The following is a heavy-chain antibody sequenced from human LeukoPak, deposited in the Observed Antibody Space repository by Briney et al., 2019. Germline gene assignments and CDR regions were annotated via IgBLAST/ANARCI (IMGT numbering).Heavy chain of an antibody. Sequence: SETLSLTCAVYGGSFSGYYWSWIRQPPGKGLEWIGEINHSGSTNYNPSLKSRVTISVDTSKNQFSLKLSSVTAADTAVYYRARLKGGYSGYDSRYYFDYWGQGTLVTVSS. J-gene: IGHJ4*02. CDR1: GGSFSGYY. CDR3: ARLKGGYSGYDSRYYFDY. D-gene: IGHD5-12*01. V-gene: IGHV4-34*01. CDR2: INHSGST.